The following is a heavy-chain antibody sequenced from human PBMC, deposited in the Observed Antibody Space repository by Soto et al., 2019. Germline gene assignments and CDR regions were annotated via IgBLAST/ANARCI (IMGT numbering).Heavy chain of an antibody. D-gene: IGHD1-20*01. CDR3: ARGYLSNSFDL. Sequence: GGSLSLSCSASGFPLSVYSMDWVRRAPGKGLEWVSYIGGSGSPIYYADSVKGRFTLSRDNAQNSLYLQMNSLRDEDTAVYYCARGYLSNSFDLLGQGTLVTVSS. CDR2: IGGSGSPI. V-gene: IGHV3-48*02. J-gene: IGHJ5*02. CDR1: GFPLSVYS.